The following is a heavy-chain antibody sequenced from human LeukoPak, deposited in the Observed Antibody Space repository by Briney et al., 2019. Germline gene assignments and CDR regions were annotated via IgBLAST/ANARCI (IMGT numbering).Heavy chain of an antibody. CDR1: GSSFTSYW. V-gene: IGHV5-51*01. J-gene: IGHJ4*02. D-gene: IGHD3-16*01. CDR2: IYPGDSAT. CDR3: ARRGGFAFDY. Sequence: GESLKISCKGSGSSFTSYWIGWVRQLPGTGLEWMGIIYPGDSATRYSPSFQGQVTISADQSISTAYLQWSNLKASDTAMYYCARRGGFAFDYWGQGTLVTVSS.